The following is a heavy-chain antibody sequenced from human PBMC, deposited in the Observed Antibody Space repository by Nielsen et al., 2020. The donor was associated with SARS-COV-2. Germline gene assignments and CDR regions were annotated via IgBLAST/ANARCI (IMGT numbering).Heavy chain of an antibody. V-gene: IGHV4-34*01. Sequence: SETLSLTCAVYGGSFSGYYWNWIRQPPGKGLEWIGEINHSGSTKYNPSLKNRVTISIDTSQNQFSLKLTSVTAADTAVYYCARDRLAMGLDPWGQGTLVTVSS. CDR3: ARDRLAMGLDP. CDR2: INHSGST. CDR1: GGSFSGYY. D-gene: IGHD3-16*01. J-gene: IGHJ5*02.